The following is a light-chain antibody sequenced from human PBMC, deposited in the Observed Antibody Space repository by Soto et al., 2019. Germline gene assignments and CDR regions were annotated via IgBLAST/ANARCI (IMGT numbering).Light chain of an antibody. J-gene: IGKJ1*01. CDR3: QQSYTVPLA. CDR2: AAS. CDR1: QSISSF. V-gene: IGKV1-39*01. Sequence: DLQMTQSPSSLSASVGDRVTITCRASQSISSFLNWYHQKPGKAPKLLIYAASTLQSGVPARFSGSGSGTDFTLTISSLQPEDFATYYCQQSYTVPLAFGQGTKVEIK.